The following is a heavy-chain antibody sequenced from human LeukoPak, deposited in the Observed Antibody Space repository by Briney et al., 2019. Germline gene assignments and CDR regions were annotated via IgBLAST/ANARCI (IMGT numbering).Heavy chain of an antibody. V-gene: IGHV3-7*01. J-gene: IGHJ6*02. Sequence: GGSLRLSCAASGFTFSESWMTLVRQVPGQGLEWMAHINHEGGGIQYVDSVKGRFTISRDNAKGSVYLQMNSLRAEDTAIYHCATYINWVAGDVWGQGTTVIVSS. CDR3: ATYINWVAGDV. D-gene: IGHD1-1*01. CDR1: GFTFSESW. CDR2: INHEGGGI.